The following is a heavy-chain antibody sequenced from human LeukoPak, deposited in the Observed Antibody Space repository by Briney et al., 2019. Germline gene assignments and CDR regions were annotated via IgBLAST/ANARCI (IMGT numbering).Heavy chain of an antibody. CDR3: AKDGGSYLNWIDP. J-gene: IGHJ5*02. D-gene: IGHD1-26*01. Sequence: GGSLRLSCAASGFTVSSNYMSWVRQAPGKGLEWVSVIYSGGSTYYADSVKGRFTISRDNSKNTLYLQMNSLRAEDTAVYYCAKDGGSYLNWIDPWGQGTLVTVSS. CDR1: GFTVSSNY. V-gene: IGHV3-66*01. CDR2: IYSGGST.